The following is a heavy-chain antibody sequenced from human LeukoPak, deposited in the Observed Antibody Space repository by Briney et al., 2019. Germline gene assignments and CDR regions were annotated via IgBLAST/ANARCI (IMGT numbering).Heavy chain of an antibody. CDR2: IYSGGST. CDR3: ARGLQDY. Sequence: PGRSLRLSCIASGFTFSNYGMHWVRQAPGKGLEWVSVIYSGGSTYYADSVKGRFTISRDNSKNTLYLQMNSLRAEDTAVYYCARGLQDYWGQGTLVTVSS. CDR1: GFTFSNYG. D-gene: IGHD4-11*01. V-gene: IGHV3-53*01. J-gene: IGHJ4*02.